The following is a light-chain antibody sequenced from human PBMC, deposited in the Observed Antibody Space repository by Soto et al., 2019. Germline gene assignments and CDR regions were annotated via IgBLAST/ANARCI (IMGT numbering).Light chain of an antibody. Sequence: QSALTQPASVSVSPGQSITISCTGTGSDVGGYNYVSWYQQHPGKAPKVMFYDVSNRPSGVSNRFSGSKSGNTASLTISGLQAEDEADYYCSSYTSASTPLVFGGGTKLTVL. CDR3: SSYTSASTPLV. J-gene: IGLJ2*01. V-gene: IGLV2-14*01. CDR2: DVS. CDR1: GSDVGGYNY.